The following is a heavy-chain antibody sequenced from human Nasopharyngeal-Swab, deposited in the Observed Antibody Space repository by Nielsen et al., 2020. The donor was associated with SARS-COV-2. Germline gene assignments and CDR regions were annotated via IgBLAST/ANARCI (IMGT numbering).Heavy chain of an antibody. D-gene: IGHD3-3*01. CDR1: GYTFTNYY. Sequence: ASVKVSCKASGYTFTNYYMHWVRQAPGQGLEWMGIINPSGGSTNYAQKFQGRVTMTTDTSTSTVYMELRSLRSDDTAVYYCARHGVAEDYWGQGTLVTVSS. J-gene: IGHJ4*02. CDR3: ARHGVAEDY. CDR2: INPSGGST. V-gene: IGHV1-46*01.